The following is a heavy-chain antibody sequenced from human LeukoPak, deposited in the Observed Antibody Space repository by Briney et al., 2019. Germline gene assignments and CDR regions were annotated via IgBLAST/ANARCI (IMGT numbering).Heavy chain of an antibody. J-gene: IGHJ4*02. CDR2: IYYSGST. D-gene: IGHD2-15*01. CDR3: ARGLVVVVAATAKAFDY. CDR1: GGSISSYY. V-gene: IGHV4-59*12. Sequence: SETLSLTCTVSGGSISSYYWSWIRQPPGKGLEWIGYIYYSGSTNCNPSLKSRVTISVDTSKNQFSLKLSSVTAADTAVYYCARGLVVVVAATAKAFDYWGQGTLVTVSS.